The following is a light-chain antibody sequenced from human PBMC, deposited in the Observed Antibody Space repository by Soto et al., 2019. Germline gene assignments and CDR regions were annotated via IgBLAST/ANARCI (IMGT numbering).Light chain of an antibody. CDR1: SSDGGGSNY. Sequence: QSALIQPASVSGSPGQSITISCTGTSSDGGGSNYVSWYQHHPHRAPKLLIYEVSYRPSGVSNRFSGSKSGNTASLTISGLQAEDEADYYCSSYTSSNTLEVFGIGTKLTVL. J-gene: IGLJ1*01. CDR3: SSYTSSNTLEV. CDR2: EVS. V-gene: IGLV2-14*01.